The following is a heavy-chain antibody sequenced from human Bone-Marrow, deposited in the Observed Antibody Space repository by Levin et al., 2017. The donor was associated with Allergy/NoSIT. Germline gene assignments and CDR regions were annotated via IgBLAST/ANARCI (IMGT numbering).Heavy chain of an antibody. V-gene: IGHV1-24*01. D-gene: IGHD6-13*01. CDR2: FDPEDGER. CDR1: GYSLTELS. Sequence: GESLKISCRVSGYSLTELSIHWVRQAPGKGLEWMGGFDPEDGERIYPQKFQGRVTMTEDTSSDTAYMELSSVTSEDAAVYYCATEHRSSSNFRLSGFEYWGQGTLVSVSS. CDR3: ATEHRSSSNFRLSGFEY. J-gene: IGHJ4*02.